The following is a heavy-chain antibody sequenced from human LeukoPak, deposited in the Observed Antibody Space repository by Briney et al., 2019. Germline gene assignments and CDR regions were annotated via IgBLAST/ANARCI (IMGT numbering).Heavy chain of an antibody. CDR3: ARRSRLYKHETTGYHDS. CDR2: VFYSGTT. J-gene: IGHJ4*02. Sequence: SETLSLTCNVSGDYITTTNYYWAWIRQPPGKGLEWIASVFYSGTTYYNPSLKSRVVISMDTSRKQISLRLSSVTATDTAIYYCARRSRLYKHETTGYHDSWGQGTLVTVSS. CDR1: GDYITTTNYY. V-gene: IGHV4-39*01. D-gene: IGHD3-9*01.